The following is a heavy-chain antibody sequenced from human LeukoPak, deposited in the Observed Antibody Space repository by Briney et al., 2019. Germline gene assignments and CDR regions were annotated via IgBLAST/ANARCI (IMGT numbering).Heavy chain of an antibody. CDR3: ASGTGYSGYDYFDY. D-gene: IGHD5-12*01. Sequence: ASVKVSCKASGYTFTGYYMHWVRQAPRQGLEWMGWINPNSGGTNYAQKFQGRVTMTRDTSISTAYMELSRLRSDDTAVYYCASGTGYSGYDYFDYWGQGTLVTVSS. J-gene: IGHJ4*02. CDR1: GYTFTGYY. V-gene: IGHV1-2*02. CDR2: INPNSGGT.